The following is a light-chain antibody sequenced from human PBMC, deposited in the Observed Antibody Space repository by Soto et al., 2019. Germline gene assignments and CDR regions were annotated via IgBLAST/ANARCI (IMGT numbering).Light chain of an antibody. CDR3: HQYNNWPPYT. V-gene: IGKV3-15*01. CDR2: GAS. J-gene: IGKJ2*01. CDR1: QSVSSN. Sequence: EIVMTQSPATVSVSPGERVTLSCRASQSVSSNLAWYQQKPGQAPRLLIYGASTRATGIPVRFSGSGSGTEFTLTISSLQSEDFAVYFCHQYNNWPPYTFGQGTKVDIK.